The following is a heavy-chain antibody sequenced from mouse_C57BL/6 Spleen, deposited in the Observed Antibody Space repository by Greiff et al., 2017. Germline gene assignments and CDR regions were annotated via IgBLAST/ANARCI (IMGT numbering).Heavy chain of an antibody. CDR2: IYPGSGST. Sequence: VQLQQPGAELVKPGASVKMSCKASGYTFTSYWITWVKQRPGQGLEWIGDIYPGSGSTNYNEKFKSKATLTVDTSSSPAYMQLSSLTSEDSAVYYCARSSSGYVGNFDYWGQGTTLTVSS. D-gene: IGHD3-2*02. CDR1: GYTFTSYW. J-gene: IGHJ2*01. V-gene: IGHV1-55*01. CDR3: ARSSSGYVGNFDY.